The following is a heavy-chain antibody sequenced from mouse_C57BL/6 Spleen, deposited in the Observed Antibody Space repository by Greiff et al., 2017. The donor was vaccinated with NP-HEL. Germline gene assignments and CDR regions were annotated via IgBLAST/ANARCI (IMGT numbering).Heavy chain of an antibody. J-gene: IGHJ2*01. D-gene: IGHD1-1*01. Sequence: VQLKQPGAELVRPGSSVKLSCKASGYTFTSYWMHWVKQRPIQGLEWIGNIDPSDSETHYNQKFKDKATLTVDKSSSTAYMQLSSLTSEDSAVYYCARSTYYYGSSYNFDYWGQGTTLTVSS. CDR3: ARSTYYYGSSYNFDY. V-gene: IGHV1-52*01. CDR1: GYTFTSYW. CDR2: IDPSDSET.